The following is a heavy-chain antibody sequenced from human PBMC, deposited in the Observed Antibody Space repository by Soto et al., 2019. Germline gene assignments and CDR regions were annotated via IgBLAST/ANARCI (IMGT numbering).Heavy chain of an antibody. V-gene: IGHV1-18*04. CDR3: ARADYDFWSGSPGSFDY. J-gene: IGHJ4*02. D-gene: IGHD3-3*01. CDR2: ISAYNGNT. Sequence: ASVKVSCKASGYTFTSYGISWMRQAPGQGLEWMGWISAYNGNTNYAQKLQGRVTMTTDTSTSTAYMELRSLRSDDTAVYYCARADYDFWSGSPGSFDYWGQGTLVTVSS. CDR1: GYTFTSYG.